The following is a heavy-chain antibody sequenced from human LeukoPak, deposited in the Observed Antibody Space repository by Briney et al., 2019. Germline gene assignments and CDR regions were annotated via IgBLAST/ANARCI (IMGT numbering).Heavy chain of an antibody. Sequence: PSETLSLTCTVSGGSISSYYWSWIRQPPGEGLEWIGYIYYTGTTNYNPSLKSRVTISVDTPKNQFSLKLSSVTAADTAVYYCASRPRYSGSSRGFDPWGQGTLVTVSS. J-gene: IGHJ5*02. V-gene: IGHV4-59*08. CDR2: IYYTGTT. CDR1: GGSISSYY. CDR3: ASRPRYSGSSRGFDP. D-gene: IGHD1-26*01.